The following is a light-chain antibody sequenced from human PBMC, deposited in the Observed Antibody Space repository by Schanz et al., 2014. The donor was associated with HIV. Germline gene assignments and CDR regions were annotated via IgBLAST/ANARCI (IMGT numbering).Light chain of an antibody. CDR1: QSFSSGS. J-gene: IGKJ5*01. Sequence: EIVLTQSPGTLSLSPGKRATLSCRASQSFSSGSLAWYQHKPGQAPRLLIYGASTRATGIPDRFSGSGSGTDFTLTISRLEPEDFATYYCQQSYSTPITFGQGTRLEIK. CDR3: QQSYSTPIT. V-gene: IGKV3-20*01. CDR2: GAS.